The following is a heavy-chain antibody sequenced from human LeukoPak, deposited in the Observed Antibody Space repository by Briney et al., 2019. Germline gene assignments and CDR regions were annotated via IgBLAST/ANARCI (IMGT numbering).Heavy chain of an antibody. CDR1: GFFFNSYN. V-gene: IGHV3-21*01. CDR3: ARDLGTTVTSRGTFDP. D-gene: IGHD4-17*01. J-gene: IGHJ5*02. CDR2: ISSSSTYI. Sequence: GGFLRLSCAASGFFFNSYNMNWVRQAPGKGLEWVSSISSSSTYIYYADSVKGRFTISRDHAKNSLYLQMSSLRAEDTAVYYCARDLGTTVTSRGTFDPWGQGTLVTVSS.